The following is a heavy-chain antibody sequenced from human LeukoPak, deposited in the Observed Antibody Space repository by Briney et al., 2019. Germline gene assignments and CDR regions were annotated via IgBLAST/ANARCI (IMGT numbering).Heavy chain of an antibody. Sequence: PSETLSLTCTVSGGSISNSSSYWGWIRQPPGKGLEWIGTIYYGGNTYYNPSLKSRVTISVDTSKNQFSLKLSSVTAADTAVYYCATTTVVTSGIDYWGQGTLVTVSS. CDR3: ATTTVVTSGIDY. CDR1: GGSISNSSSY. CDR2: IYYGGNT. V-gene: IGHV4-39*01. J-gene: IGHJ4*02. D-gene: IGHD4-23*01.